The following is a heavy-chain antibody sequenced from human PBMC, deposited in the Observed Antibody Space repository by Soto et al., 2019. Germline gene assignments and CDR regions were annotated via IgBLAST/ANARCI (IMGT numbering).Heavy chain of an antibody. CDR2: ISSSSSYI. D-gene: IGHD6-6*01. V-gene: IGHV3-21*01. CDR3: ARDRSSSSGMDY. J-gene: IGHJ4*02. Sequence: GGSLRLSCAASGFTFSSYSMNWVRQAPGKGLEWVSSISSSSSYIYYADSVKGRFTISRDNAKNSLYMQMNSLRAEDTAVYYCARDRSSSSGMDYWGQGTLVTVSS. CDR1: GFTFSSYS.